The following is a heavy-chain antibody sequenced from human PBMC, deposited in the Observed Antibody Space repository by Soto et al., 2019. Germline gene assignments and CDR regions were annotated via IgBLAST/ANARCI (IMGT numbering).Heavy chain of an antibody. CDR2: IRSKAYGGTT. V-gene: IGHV3-49*03. J-gene: IGHJ4*02. Sequence: GGSLRLSCTASGFTFGDYAMSWFRQAPGKGLEWVGFIRSKAYGGTTEYAASVKGRFTISRDDSKSIAYLQMNSLKTEDTAVYYCTRAPPDYGDAQSRYYFDYWGQGTLVTVSS. CDR1: GFTFGDYA. D-gene: IGHD4-17*01. CDR3: TRAPPDYGDAQSRYYFDY.